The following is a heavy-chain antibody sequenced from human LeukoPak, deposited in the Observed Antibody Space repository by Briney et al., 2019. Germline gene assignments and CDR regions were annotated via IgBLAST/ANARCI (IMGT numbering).Heavy chain of an antibody. CDR1: GGSFSGYY. D-gene: IGHD2-2*01. V-gene: IGHV4-34*01. Sequence: SSETLSLTCAVYGGSFSGYYWSWIRQPPGKGLEWIGEINHSGSTNYNPSLKSRVTISVDTSKNQFSLKLSSVTAADTAVYYCAGALSYYYYGMDVWGQGTTVTVSS. CDR3: AGALSYYYYGMDV. J-gene: IGHJ6*02. CDR2: INHSGST.